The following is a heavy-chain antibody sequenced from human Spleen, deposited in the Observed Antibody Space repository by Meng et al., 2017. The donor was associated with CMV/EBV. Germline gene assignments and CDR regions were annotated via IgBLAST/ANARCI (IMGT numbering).Heavy chain of an antibody. V-gene: IGHV3-48*04. CDR1: GFTFSSYW. CDR3: ASNLPAADY. Sequence: GESLKISCAASGFTFSSYWMHWVRQAPGKGLEWVSYISSTSDTIYYADSVRGRFTVSRDNAKNSLYLQMSSLRAEDTAVYFCASNLPAADYWGQGALVTVSS. D-gene: IGHD2-2*01. J-gene: IGHJ4*02. CDR2: ISSTSDTI.